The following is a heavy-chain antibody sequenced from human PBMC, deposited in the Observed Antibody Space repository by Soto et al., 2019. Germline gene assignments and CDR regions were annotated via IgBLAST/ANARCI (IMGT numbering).Heavy chain of an antibody. CDR1: GFTFSGSA. CDR3: TTPKGYSNYYYYGMDV. V-gene: IGHV3-73*01. J-gene: IGHJ6*02. CDR2: IRSKANSYAT. Sequence: GGSLRLSCAASGFTFSGSAMHWVRQASGKGLEWVGRIRSKANSYATAYAASVKGRFTISRDDSKNTAYLQMNSLKTEDTAVYYCTTPKGYSNYYYYGMDVWGQGTTGTSP. D-gene: IGHD4-4*01.